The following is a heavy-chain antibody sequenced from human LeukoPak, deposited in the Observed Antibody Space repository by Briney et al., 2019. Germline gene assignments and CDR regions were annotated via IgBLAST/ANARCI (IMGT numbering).Heavy chain of an antibody. D-gene: IGHD5-18*01. Sequence: ASVKVSCKASGYTFTGYYMHWVRQAPGQGLEWMGRINPNSGGTNYAQKFQGRVTMSRDTSISTAYMELSRLRSDDTSVYYCAREETAMAFDLWGRGTLVTVSS. J-gene: IGHJ2*01. CDR3: AREETAMAFDL. CDR1: GYTFTGYY. V-gene: IGHV1-2*02. CDR2: INPNSGGT.